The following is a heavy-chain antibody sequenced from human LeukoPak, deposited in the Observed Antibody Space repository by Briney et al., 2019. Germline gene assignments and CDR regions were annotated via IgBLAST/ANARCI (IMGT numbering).Heavy chain of an antibody. CDR1: GFTFSSYA. V-gene: IGHV3-23*01. Sequence: GGSLRLSCAASGFTFSSYAMSWVRQAPGKGLEWVSAISGSGGSTYYADSVEGRFTISRDNSKNTLYLQMNSLRAEDTAVYYCAKDGYCSGGSCYPYPLDYWGQGTLVTVSS. CDR2: ISGSGGST. CDR3: AKDGYCSGGSCYPYPLDY. D-gene: IGHD2-15*01. J-gene: IGHJ4*02.